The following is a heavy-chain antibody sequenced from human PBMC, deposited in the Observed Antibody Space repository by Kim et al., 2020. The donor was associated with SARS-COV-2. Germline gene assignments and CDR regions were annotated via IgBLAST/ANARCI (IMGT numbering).Heavy chain of an antibody. CDR1: GDSINSRYY. J-gene: IGHJ4*01. CDR2: IYYDGNT. CDR3: ARLFRTSWCFNF. D-gene: IGHD2-2*01. V-gene: IGHV4-39*01. Sequence: SETLSLTCTVSGDSINSRYYWAWIRQTPGRGLEWIGSIYYDGNTYYNPSLSSRITISVDTSKNEFSLKLSSVTAADTAVYYCARLFRTSWCFNFWGHGTLVTVSS.